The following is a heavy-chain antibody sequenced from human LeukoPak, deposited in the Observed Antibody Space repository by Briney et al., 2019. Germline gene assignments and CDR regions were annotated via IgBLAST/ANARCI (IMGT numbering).Heavy chain of an antibody. V-gene: IGHV3-33*01. CDR1: GFTFSSYG. D-gene: IGHD6-19*01. CDR2: IWYDGSNK. Sequence: PGGSLRLSCAASGFTFSSYGMHWVRQALGKGLEWVAVIWYDGSNKYYADSVKGRFTISRDNSKNTLYLQMNSLRAEDTAVYYCASMCDSGCYEGDYWGQGTLVTVSS. J-gene: IGHJ4*02. CDR3: ASMCDSGCYEGDY.